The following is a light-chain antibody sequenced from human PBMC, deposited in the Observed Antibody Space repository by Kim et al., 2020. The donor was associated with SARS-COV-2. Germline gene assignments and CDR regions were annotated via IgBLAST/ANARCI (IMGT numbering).Light chain of an antibody. Sequence: GERAILSWRASQSVSSFLAWYQQKPGQAPKLLIYDASNRATGIPARFSGSGSGTDFTLTISSLEPEDFAVYYCQQRSNWPPLYTFGQGTKLEI. CDR2: DAS. CDR3: QQRSNWPPLYT. CDR1: QSVSSF. V-gene: IGKV3-11*01. J-gene: IGKJ2*01.